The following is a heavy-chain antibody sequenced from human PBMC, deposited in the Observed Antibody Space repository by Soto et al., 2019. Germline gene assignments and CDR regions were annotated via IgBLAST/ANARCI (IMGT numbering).Heavy chain of an antibody. CDR2: VYHTGRT. Sequence: QVQLQESGPGLVKPSETLSLTCTVSGGSFKSGSYSWSWIRQPPGKGLEWIGYVYHTGRTSYNPFLMSRVSISMDTSKHQFSLNLDSVTAADTAVYFCGRDFAYFVSWGQGTLVTVSS. CDR1: GGSFKSGSYS. V-gene: IGHV4-61*01. J-gene: IGHJ4*02. D-gene: IGHD3-3*01. CDR3: GRDFAYFVS.